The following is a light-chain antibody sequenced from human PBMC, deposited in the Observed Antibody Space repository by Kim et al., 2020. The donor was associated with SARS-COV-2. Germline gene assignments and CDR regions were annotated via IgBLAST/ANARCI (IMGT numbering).Light chain of an antibody. CDR1: QGIGNH. CDR3: QQYVAYPYT. CDR2: VAS. V-gene: IGKV1-16*01. J-gene: IGKJ2*01. Sequence: DIQMTQSPSSLSASVGDRATINCRASQGIGNHLSWFQQKPGKAPKSLISVASSVQSGVPARFSGSGSGTDFTLTISNVQPEDFATYYCQQYVAYPYTFGQGTKLEI.